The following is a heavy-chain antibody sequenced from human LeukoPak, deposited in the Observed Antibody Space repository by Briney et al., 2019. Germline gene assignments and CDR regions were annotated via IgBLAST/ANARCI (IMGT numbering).Heavy chain of an antibody. CDR2: MNPNSGNT. J-gene: IGHJ4*02. V-gene: IGHV1-8*01. Sequence: ASVTVSCKASGYTFTNYDINWVRQATGQGLEWMGWMNPNSGNTGYAQKFQGRVTLTRDTSTSTVHMELSSLRSEDTAVYYCARDGSGSSHPLRYWGQGTLVTVSS. D-gene: IGHD3-10*01. CDR1: GYTFTNYD. CDR3: ARDGSGSSHPLRY.